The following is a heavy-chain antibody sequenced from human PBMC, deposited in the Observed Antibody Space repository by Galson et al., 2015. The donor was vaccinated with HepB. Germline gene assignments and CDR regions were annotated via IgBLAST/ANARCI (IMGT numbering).Heavy chain of an antibody. D-gene: IGHD6-19*01. J-gene: IGHJ6*02. CDR1: GYTFTGYY. Sequence: SVKVSCKASGYTFTGYYMHWVRQAPGQGLEWMGRINPNSGGTNYAQKFQGWVTMTRDTSISTAYMELSRLRSDDTAVYYCARAVSGYYYGMDVWGQGTTVTVSS. CDR3: ARAVSGYYYGMDV. V-gene: IGHV1-2*04. CDR2: INPNSGGT.